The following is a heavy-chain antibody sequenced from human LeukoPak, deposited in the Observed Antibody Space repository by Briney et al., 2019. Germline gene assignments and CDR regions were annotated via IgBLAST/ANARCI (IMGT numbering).Heavy chain of an antibody. CDR1: GGSISSSY. D-gene: IGHD6-19*01. CDR3: ARARVMLAAPTFFDD. J-gene: IGHJ4*02. V-gene: IGHV4-59*08. Sequence: SETLSLTCTVSGGSISSSYWSWIRQSPGEELEWIGYISDSGSSKYNPSLKRRVTISVDTSKKQFSLKLSSVTAADTAVYYCARARVMLAAPTFFDDWGQGTLVTVSS. CDR2: ISDSGSS.